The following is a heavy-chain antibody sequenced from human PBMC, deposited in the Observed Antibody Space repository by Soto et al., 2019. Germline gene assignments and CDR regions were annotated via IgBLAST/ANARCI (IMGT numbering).Heavy chain of an antibody. CDR1: GFTFSGYG. CDR3: AKDQCSGGSCYRFDP. Sequence: QVQLVESGGGVVQPGRSLRLSCAASGFTFSGYGMHWVRRAPGKGLEWVAVISFDGSNKYYADSVKGRFTVARDNFKNTLYPQMNSLRAEDTALYYCAKDQCSGGSCYRFDPWGQGTLVTVSS. D-gene: IGHD2-15*01. CDR2: ISFDGSNK. V-gene: IGHV3-30*18. J-gene: IGHJ5*02.